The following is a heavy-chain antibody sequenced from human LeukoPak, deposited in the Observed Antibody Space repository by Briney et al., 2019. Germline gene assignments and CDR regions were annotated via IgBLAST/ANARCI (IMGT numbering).Heavy chain of an antibody. V-gene: IGHV3-9*01. CDR3: VRDMDV. CDR2: ISWNSGSI. J-gene: IGHJ6*03. CDR1: GFTFDDYA. Sequence: PGGSLRLSCAASGFTFDDYATHWVRQAPGKGLEWVSGISWNSGSIGYADSVKGRFTISRDNAKNSLYLQMSSLRADDTAVYYCVRDMDVWAKGTTVTVSS.